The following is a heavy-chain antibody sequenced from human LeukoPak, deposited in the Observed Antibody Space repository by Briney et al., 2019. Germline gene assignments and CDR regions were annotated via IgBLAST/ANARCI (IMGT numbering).Heavy chain of an antibody. CDR1: GGSISSSSYY. D-gene: IGHD5-18*01. J-gene: IGHJ6*02. Sequence: SETLSLTCTVSGGSISSSSYYWGWIRQPPGNGLEWIGSIYYSGSTYYNPSLKSRVTISVDTSKNQFSLKLSSVTAADTAVYYCARRKPSGYSYGLYYYYGLDVWGQGTTVTVSS. V-gene: IGHV4-39*01. CDR3: ARRKPSGYSYGLYYYYGLDV. CDR2: IYYSGST.